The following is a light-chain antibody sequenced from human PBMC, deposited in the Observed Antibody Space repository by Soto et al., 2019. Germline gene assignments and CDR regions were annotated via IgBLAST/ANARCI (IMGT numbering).Light chain of an antibody. CDR1: QSIAW. J-gene: IGKJ1*01. CDR3: QQYNRYWT. CDR2: DAS. V-gene: IGKV1-5*01. Sequence: DIQMTQSPPSLSASIGDRVTITCRASQSIAWLAWYQQKPGKAPKLLIYDASSLESGVPSRFSGSGSGTEFTLTISSLQPDEFATYYCQQYNRYWTFGQGTKVDIK.